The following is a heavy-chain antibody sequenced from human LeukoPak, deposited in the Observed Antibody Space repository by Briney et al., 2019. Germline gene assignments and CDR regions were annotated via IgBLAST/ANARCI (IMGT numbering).Heavy chain of an antibody. CDR3: ATDIVVVPAAMELGLDY. CDR2: ISYDGSNK. V-gene: IGHV3-30*04. D-gene: IGHD2-2*01. J-gene: IGHJ4*02. CDR1: GFTFSSYA. Sequence: GGSLRLSCAASGFTFSSYAMHWVRQAPGKGLEWVAVISYDGSNKYYADSVKGRFTISRDNSKNTLYLQMNSLRAEDTAVYYCATDIVVVPAAMELGLDYWGQGTLVTVSS.